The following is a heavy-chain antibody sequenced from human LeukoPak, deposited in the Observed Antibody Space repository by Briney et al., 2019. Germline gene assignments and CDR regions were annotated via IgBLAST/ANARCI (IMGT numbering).Heavy chain of an antibody. CDR1: GGSISSSSDY. Sequence: PSETLSLTCTVSGGSISSSSDYWGWIRQPPGKGLEYIGSIYYSGTTYYNPSLKSRVSMSVDMSKNQFSLKLSSVTAADTAVYYCARHYYDSSGYRRDYYFDYWGQGTLVTVSS. J-gene: IGHJ4*02. CDR2: IYYSGTT. CDR3: ARHYYDSSGYRRDYYFDY. V-gene: IGHV4-39*01. D-gene: IGHD3-22*01.